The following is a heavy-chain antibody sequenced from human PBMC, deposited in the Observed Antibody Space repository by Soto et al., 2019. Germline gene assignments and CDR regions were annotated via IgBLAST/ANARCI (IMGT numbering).Heavy chain of an antibody. Sequence: PSETLSLTCAVYGGSFSGYYWSWIRQPPGKGLEWIGEINHSGSTNYNPSLKSRVTISVDTSKNQFSLKLSSVTAADTAVYYCARGPSVVVAATSADFDYWGQGTLVTVSS. CDR2: INHSGST. D-gene: IGHD2-15*01. J-gene: IGHJ4*02. V-gene: IGHV4-34*01. CDR1: GGSFSGYY. CDR3: ARGPSVVVAATSADFDY.